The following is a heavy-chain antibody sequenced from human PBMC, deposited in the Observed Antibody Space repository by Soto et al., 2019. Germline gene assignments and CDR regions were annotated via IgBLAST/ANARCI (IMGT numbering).Heavy chain of an antibody. J-gene: IGHJ3*02. CDR3: ARGDIVVVPAARPDAFDI. D-gene: IGHD2-2*01. Sequence: GESLKISCKGSGDSFTSYWIGWVRQMPGKGLEWMGIIYPGDSDTRYSPSFQGQVTILADKSISTAYLQWSSLKASDTAMYYCARGDIVVVPAARPDAFDIWGQGTMVTVSS. CDR2: IYPGDSDT. V-gene: IGHV5-51*01. CDR1: GDSFTSYW.